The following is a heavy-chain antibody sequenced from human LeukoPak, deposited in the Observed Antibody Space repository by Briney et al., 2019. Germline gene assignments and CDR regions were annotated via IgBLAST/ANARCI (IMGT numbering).Heavy chain of an antibody. D-gene: IGHD3-10*01. CDR3: AKVGGPHYYGSGSYYNY. Sequence: GGSLRLSCAASGFTFSSYAMSWVRQAPGKGLEWVSAISGSGGSTYYADSVKGRFTISRDNSKNTLYLQMSSLRAEDTAVYYCAKVGGPHYYGSGSYYNYWGQGTLVTVSS. CDR1: GFTFSSYA. J-gene: IGHJ4*02. V-gene: IGHV3-23*01. CDR2: ISGSGGST.